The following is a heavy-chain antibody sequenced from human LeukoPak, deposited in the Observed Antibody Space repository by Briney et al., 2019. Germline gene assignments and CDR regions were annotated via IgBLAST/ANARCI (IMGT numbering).Heavy chain of an antibody. CDR3: ARDSSAAGSFDY. V-gene: IGHV4-31*03. Sequence: SETLSLTCTVSGGSISSGDYNWSWIRQHPGKGLEWIGYIYYSGRTYYNPSLKSRVTISVDTSKNQFSLNLSSVTAADTAVYYCARDSSAAGSFDYWGQGTLVTVSS. D-gene: IGHD6-13*01. CDR2: IYYSGRT. CDR1: GGSISSGDYN. J-gene: IGHJ4*02.